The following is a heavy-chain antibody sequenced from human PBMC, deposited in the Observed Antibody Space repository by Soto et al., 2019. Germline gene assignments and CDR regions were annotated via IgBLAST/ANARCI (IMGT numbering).Heavy chain of an antibody. J-gene: IGHJ4*02. Sequence: GASVKVSCKASGYTFTSYAMHWVRQAPGQRLEWMGWINAGNGNTKYSQKFQGRVTITRDTSASTAYMELSSLRSEDTAVYYCARAEIEDIVVVVAATLNYWGQGTLVTVSS. D-gene: IGHD2-15*01. V-gene: IGHV1-3*01. CDR1: GYTFTSYA. CDR3: ARAEIEDIVVVVAATLNY. CDR2: INAGNGNT.